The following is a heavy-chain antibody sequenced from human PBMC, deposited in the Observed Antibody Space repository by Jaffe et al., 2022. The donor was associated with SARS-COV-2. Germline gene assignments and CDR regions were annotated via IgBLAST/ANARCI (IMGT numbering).Heavy chain of an antibody. CDR3: ARDKALRAATYWYFDL. CDR2: ISSSATTM. J-gene: IGHJ2*01. CDR1: GFTFSDSN. V-gene: IGHV3-48*02. D-gene: IGHD1-26*01. Sequence: EVQLVESGGGLVQPGGSLTLSCAASGFTFSDSNMNWVRQAPGRGLEWVSYISSSATTMYYADSVKGRFTISRDDDKNSLYLQMNSLRDEDTAVYYCARDKALRAATYWYFDLWGRGTLVTVSS.